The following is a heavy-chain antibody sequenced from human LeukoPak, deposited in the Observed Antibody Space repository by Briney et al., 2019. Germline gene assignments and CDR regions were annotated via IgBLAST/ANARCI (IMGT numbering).Heavy chain of an antibody. D-gene: IGHD1-26*01. V-gene: IGHV4-59*01. CDR2: IYFTGTT. Sequence: SETLSLTCTVSGGSINKFYWSWIRQSPGKGLEWIGNIYFTGTTNYSPSLKSRVTMSVDTSENRLSLKLSSVTAADTALYYCARDQGGLYDYWSQGTVVTVSS. J-gene: IGHJ4*02. CDR3: ARDQGGLYDY. CDR1: GGSINKFY.